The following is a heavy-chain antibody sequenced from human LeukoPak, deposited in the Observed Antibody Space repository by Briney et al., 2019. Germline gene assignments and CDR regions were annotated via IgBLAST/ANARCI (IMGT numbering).Heavy chain of an antibody. Sequence: GGSLRLSCAASGFTFSSYDMHWVRQGTGKGLEWVSGIVNVGDRYYAGSVKGRFTISREDAKNSLYLQMNSLRAEDTAVYYCARDLVEYYDILTGPTFDPWGQGTLVTVSS. J-gene: IGHJ5*02. CDR3: ARDLVEYYDILTGPTFDP. CDR1: GFTFSSYD. CDR2: IVNVGDR. V-gene: IGHV3-13*01. D-gene: IGHD3-9*01.